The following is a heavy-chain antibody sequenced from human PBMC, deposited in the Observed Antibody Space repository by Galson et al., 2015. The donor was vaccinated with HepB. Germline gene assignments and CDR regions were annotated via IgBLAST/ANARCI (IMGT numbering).Heavy chain of an antibody. CDR3: TAQKLGRGAFDI. CDR1: GFTFNNAW. V-gene: IGHV3-15*01. Sequence: SLRLSCAASGFTFNNAWMNWVRQAPGRGLEWVGRIRTKTDGGTTAYSAPVKGSFTIARVDSKNTLYMQMTSLKTEDTAVYFCTAQKLGRGAFDIWGQGTMVTVSS. CDR2: IRTKTDGGTT. D-gene: IGHD7-27*01. J-gene: IGHJ3*02.